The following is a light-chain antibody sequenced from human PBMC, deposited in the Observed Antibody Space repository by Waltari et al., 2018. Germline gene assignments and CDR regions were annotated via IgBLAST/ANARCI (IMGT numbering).Light chain of an antibody. V-gene: IGLV1-44*01. CDR1: NSNIGSNP. Sequence: QSVLTQPPPVYGTPGQRVTISCSGINSNIGSNPYNWYQQLPGTTPKLLIYNNNQGPSGVPDRISTSKSGTSASLAITGLQSEDEADYYCAVWDDGLGGVFGGGTKLTVL. CDR2: NNN. CDR3: AVWDDGLGGV. J-gene: IGLJ3*02.